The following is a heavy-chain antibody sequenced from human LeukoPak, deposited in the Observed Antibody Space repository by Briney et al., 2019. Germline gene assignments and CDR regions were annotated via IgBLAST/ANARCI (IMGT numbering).Heavy chain of an antibody. CDR2: ISGSGGST. D-gene: IGHD2-2*01. CDR3: AKSVIVVVPAAISGLGY. J-gene: IGHJ4*02. Sequence: PGGSLRLSCAASGFTFSSYAMSWVRQAPGKGLEWVSAISGSGGSTYYADSVKGRFTISRDNSKNTLYLQMNSLRAEDTAVYYCAKSVIVVVPAAISGLGYWGQGTLVTVSS. V-gene: IGHV3-23*01. CDR1: GFTFSSYA.